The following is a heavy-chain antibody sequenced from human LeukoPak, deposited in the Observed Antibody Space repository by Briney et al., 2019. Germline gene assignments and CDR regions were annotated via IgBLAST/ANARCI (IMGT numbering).Heavy chain of an antibody. V-gene: IGHV3-11*03. CDR2: ISSSSSYT. CDR1: GITFNSYA. CDR3: ARFPPPYNPY. Sequence: GGSLRLSCAASGITFNSYAMSWVRQAPGKGLEWVSYISSSSSYTNYADSVKGRFTISRDNAKNSLYLQMNSLRAEDTAVYYCARFPPPYNPYWGQGTLVTVSS. J-gene: IGHJ4*02. D-gene: IGHD1-1*01.